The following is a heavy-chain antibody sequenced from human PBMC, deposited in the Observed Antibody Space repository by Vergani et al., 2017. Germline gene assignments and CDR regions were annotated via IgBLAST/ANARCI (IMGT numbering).Heavy chain of an antibody. Sequence: EVELVQSGPEMRKPGESLKISCKGSEYSFGNYWIGWVRQMPGKVLEWMGIIYPADSDTRYSPSFQGQVTMSADKSISTAFLQWDSLKASDTALYYCARHTTYTDSWGQGTLVTVSS. CDR1: EYSFGNYW. D-gene: IGHD1-1*01. V-gene: IGHV5-51*01. CDR2: IYPADSDT. CDR3: ARHTTYTDS. J-gene: IGHJ4*02.